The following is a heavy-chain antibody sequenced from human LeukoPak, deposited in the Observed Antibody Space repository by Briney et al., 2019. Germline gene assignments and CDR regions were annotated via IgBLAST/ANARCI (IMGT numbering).Heavy chain of an antibody. CDR3: ARERCSGGSCYLPGRNWFDP. CDR1: GGTFSSYA. CDR2: IIPIFGTA. D-gene: IGHD2-15*01. Sequence: SVKLSCKASGGTFSSYAISWVRQAPGQGLEWMGGIIPIFGTANYAQKFQGRVTITADESTSTAYMELSSLRSEDTAVYYCARERCSGGSCYLPGRNWFDPWGQGTLVTVSS. V-gene: IGHV1-69*01. J-gene: IGHJ5*02.